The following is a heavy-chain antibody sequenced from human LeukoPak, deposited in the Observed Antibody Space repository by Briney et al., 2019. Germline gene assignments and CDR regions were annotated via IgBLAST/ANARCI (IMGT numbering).Heavy chain of an antibody. CDR1: GYTFTGYY. V-gene: IGHV1-2*06. Sequence: ASVKVSCKASGYTFTGYYMHWVRQAPGQGLEWMGRINPNSGGTNYAQKFQGRVTMTRDTSISTAYMELSRLRSDDTAVYYCARETKLEWLLIFDYWGQGTLVTVSS. D-gene: IGHD3-3*01. J-gene: IGHJ4*02. CDR2: INPNSGGT. CDR3: ARETKLEWLLIFDY.